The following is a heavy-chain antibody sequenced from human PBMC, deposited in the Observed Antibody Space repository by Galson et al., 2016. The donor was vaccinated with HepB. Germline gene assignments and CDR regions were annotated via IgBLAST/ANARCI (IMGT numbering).Heavy chain of an antibody. CDR3: ARRGSSGWLFFDY. V-gene: IGHV4-39*01. CDR1: GDSISNDNYY. J-gene: IGHJ4*02. Sequence: SETLSLTCTVSGDSISNDNYYWGWIRQPPGKGLQWIGNIYYSGTTHYNPSLKSRVTISVDTSKNQFSLKLSSVTAADTAMYYCARRGSSGWLFFDYWGQGTLVTVSS. CDR2: IYYSGTT. D-gene: IGHD6-19*01.